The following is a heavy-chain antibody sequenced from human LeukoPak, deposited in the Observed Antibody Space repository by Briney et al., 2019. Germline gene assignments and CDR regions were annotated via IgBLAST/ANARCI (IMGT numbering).Heavy chain of an antibody. V-gene: IGHV3-11*04. CDR3: AKDWGQVPASISSH. J-gene: IGHJ1*01. Sequence: PGGSLRLSCAASGFTFSDYYMSWIRQAPGKGLEWVSYISSSGSTIYYADSVKGRFTISRDTSRNTLFLQMNSLRTEDTAVYYCAKDWGQVPASISSHWGQGTLVTVSS. CDR1: GFTFSDYY. CDR2: ISSSGSTI. D-gene: IGHD2-2*01.